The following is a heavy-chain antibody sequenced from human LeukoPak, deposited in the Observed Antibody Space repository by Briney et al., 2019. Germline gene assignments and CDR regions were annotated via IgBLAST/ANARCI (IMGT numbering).Heavy chain of an antibody. CDR3: TRDAS. CDR2: IKSDGSET. V-gene: IGHV3-7*01. CDR1: GFTFSAYW. J-gene: IGHJ4*02. Sequence: GGSLRLSCAGSGFTFSAYWVTWVRQAPGKGLEWVATIKSDGSETYYVDSVKGRFTISRDNARSSLYLQMNSLTGEDTAVYYCTRDASGGQGTLVIVSS.